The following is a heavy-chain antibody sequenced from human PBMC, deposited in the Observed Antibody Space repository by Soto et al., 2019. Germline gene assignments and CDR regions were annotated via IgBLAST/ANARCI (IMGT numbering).Heavy chain of an antibody. CDR1: GFTFSNAW. CDR3: TITGYSSGWYFDY. J-gene: IGHJ4*02. D-gene: IGHD6-19*01. V-gene: IGHV3-15*01. CDR2: IKSKTDGGTT. Sequence: EVQLVESGGGLVKPGGSLRLSCAASGFTFSNAWMSWVRQAPGKGLEWVGRIKSKTDGGTTDYAAPMKGRFTISRDDSKNTLYLQMNSLKTEDTAVYYCTITGYSSGWYFDYWGQGTLVTVSS.